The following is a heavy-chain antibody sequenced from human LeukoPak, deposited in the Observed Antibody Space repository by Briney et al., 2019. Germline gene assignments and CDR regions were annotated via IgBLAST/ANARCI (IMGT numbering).Heavy chain of an antibody. V-gene: IGHV3-33*01. Sequence: PGGSLRLSCAASGFIFSSYGMHRVRQAPGKGLEWVTFIWYDGSNKEYADSAKGRFTISRDNSKSTLYLQMNSLRAEDTAVYYCVRDDGLAGTPFDYWGQGTLVTVSS. CDR2: IWYDGSNK. CDR1: GFIFSSYG. D-gene: IGHD6-19*01. CDR3: VRDDGLAGTPFDY. J-gene: IGHJ4*02.